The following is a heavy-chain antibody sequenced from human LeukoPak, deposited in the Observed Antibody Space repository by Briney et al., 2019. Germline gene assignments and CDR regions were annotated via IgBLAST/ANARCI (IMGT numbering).Heavy chain of an antibody. V-gene: IGHV4-59*01. Sequence: PSETLSLTCTVSGGSISSYYWSWLRQPPGKGLEWIGYIYYSGSTNYNPSLKSRVTISVDTSKNQFSLKLSSVTAADTAVYYCARVPIGRILPDYWGQGTLVTVSS. J-gene: IGHJ4*02. D-gene: IGHD3-9*01. CDR1: GGSISSYY. CDR2: IYYSGST. CDR3: ARVPIGRILPDY.